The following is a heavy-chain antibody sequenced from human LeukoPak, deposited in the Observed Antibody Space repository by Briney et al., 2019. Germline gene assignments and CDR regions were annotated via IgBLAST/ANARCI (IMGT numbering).Heavy chain of an antibody. J-gene: IGHJ4*02. V-gene: IGHV4-59*11. CDR3: ASSSGWYGDPIDY. CDR1: GGSISSHY. CDR2: IYYSGST. Sequence: PSETLSLTCTVSGGSISSHYWSWIRQPPGKGLEWIGYIYYSGSTNYNPSLKSRVTISVDTSKNQFSLKLSSVTAADTAVYYRASSSGWYGDPIDYWGQGTLVTVSS. D-gene: IGHD6-19*01.